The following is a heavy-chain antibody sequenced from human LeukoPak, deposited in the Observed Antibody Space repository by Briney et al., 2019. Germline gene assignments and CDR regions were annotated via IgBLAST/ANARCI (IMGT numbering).Heavy chain of an antibody. J-gene: IGHJ5*02. CDR1: GFTFSSYS. CDR3: ARVTVQLADGWFDP. D-gene: IGHD6-6*01. CDR2: ISSSSSYI. Sequence: PGGSLRLSCAASGFTFSSYSMNWVRQAPGKGLEWVSSISSSSSYIYYADSVKGRFTISRDNAKNSLYLQMNSLRAEDTAVYYCARVTVQLADGWFDPWGQGTLVTVSS. V-gene: IGHV3-21*01.